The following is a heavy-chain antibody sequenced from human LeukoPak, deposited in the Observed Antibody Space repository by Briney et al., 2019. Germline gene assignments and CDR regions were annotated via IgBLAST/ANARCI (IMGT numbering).Heavy chain of an antibody. J-gene: IGHJ1*01. CDR1: GFPFINYW. CDR3: AREGSQFSSSLY. Sequence: PGGSLRPSCAVSGFPFINYWMSSGRQIPRKGLGWVADIKRDVSEKYYVDSVKGRFTISRDNAKNSLFLQMNSVRGEDTAVYYCAREGSQFSSSLYWGQGALVSVSS. D-gene: IGHD2-2*01. V-gene: IGHV3-7*01. CDR2: IKRDVSEK.